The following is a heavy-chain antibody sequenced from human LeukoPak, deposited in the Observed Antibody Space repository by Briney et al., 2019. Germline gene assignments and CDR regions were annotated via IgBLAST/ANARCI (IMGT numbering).Heavy chain of an antibody. CDR3: VRLAVTDTNY. CDR1: GLTFNTYY. D-gene: IGHD2-21*02. CDR2: INADGTIT. Sequence: GRSLRLSCVASGLTFNTYYMHWVRQAPGERLVWVSFINADGTITKYADSVKGRFTISRDNAKSTVYLQMNGLRVEDTAMYYCVRLAVTDTNYWGQGILVTVSS. J-gene: IGHJ4*02. V-gene: IGHV3-74*01.